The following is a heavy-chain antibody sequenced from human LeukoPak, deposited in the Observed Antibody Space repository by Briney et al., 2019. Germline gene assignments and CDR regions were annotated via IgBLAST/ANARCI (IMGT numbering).Heavy chain of an antibody. CDR2: IGWDSGRI. Sequence: GRSLRLSCVGSGLILNDHAMHWVRHVPGKGLEWVSGIGWDSGRIGYADSVKGRFTTSRDNAKNSLYLQMNSLRAEDTAVYYCANHLACGSTSCPSFDYWGQGTLVTVSS. V-gene: IGHV3-9*01. CDR3: ANHLACGSTSCPSFDY. CDR1: GLILNDHA. D-gene: IGHD2-2*01. J-gene: IGHJ4*02.